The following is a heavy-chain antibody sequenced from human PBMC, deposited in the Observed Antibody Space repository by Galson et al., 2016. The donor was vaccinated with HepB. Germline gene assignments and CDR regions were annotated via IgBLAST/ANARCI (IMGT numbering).Heavy chain of an antibody. CDR2: IKPSGGST. Sequence: SVKVSCKASGYSFTSYYIHWVRQAPGQGLEWVGIIKPSGGSTNYAQKFQGRVTMTRDTSTSTVYMELSSRRSEVTAVYYCARLPTDSPTGTTIGYFDYWGQGTLVTVSS. CDR1: GYSFTSYY. J-gene: IGHJ4*02. V-gene: IGHV1-46*03. CDR3: ARLPTDSPTGTTIGYFDY. D-gene: IGHD1-7*01.